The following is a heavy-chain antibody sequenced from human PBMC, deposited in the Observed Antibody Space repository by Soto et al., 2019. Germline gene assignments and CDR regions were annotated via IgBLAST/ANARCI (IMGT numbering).Heavy chain of an antibody. Sequence: ASVKVSCKASGYTFTSYAMHWVRQAPGQRLEWMGWINAGNGNTKYSQKFQGRVTITRDTSASTAYMELSSLRSEDTAVYYCASSEGLGMSSFYYYYYYMDVWGKGTTVTVSS. V-gene: IGHV1-3*01. CDR2: INAGNGNT. CDR3: ASSEGLGMSSFYYYYYYMDV. J-gene: IGHJ6*03. CDR1: GYTFTSYA.